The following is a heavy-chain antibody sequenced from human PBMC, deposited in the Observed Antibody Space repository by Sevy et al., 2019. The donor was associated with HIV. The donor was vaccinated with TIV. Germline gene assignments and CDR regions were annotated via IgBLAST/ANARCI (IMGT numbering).Heavy chain of an antibody. J-gene: IGHJ3*02. CDR1: GGSISSGSSY. V-gene: IGHV4-61*02. CDR2: IYPSGRT. CDR3: ARGEASGSFDI. Sequence: SETLSLTCTVSGGSISSGSSYWSWIRQPAGKGPEWIGRIYPSGRTNYHPSLESRVTISIDTSKNQFSLKVSSVTAADTAVYFCARGEASGSFDIWGQGTKVTVSS. D-gene: IGHD2-21*01.